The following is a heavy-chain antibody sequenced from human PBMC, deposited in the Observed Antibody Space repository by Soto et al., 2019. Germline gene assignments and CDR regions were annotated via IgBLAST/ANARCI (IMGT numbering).Heavy chain of an antibody. CDR1: GVTSDTFSTSW. CDR3: IRYAAVSH. D-gene: IGHD2-8*01. V-gene: IGHV3-74*01. J-gene: IGHJ4*02. CDR2: INPDGSST. Sequence: DVQLVESGGGLVQPGGSLRLSCVGSGVTSDTFSTSWMHWVRQVPGKGLAWVSRINPDGSSTAYADSVNGRFTIARDNAKNTLYLQMHSLVVDETAIYYCIRYAAVSHWSEVTLVTVSS.